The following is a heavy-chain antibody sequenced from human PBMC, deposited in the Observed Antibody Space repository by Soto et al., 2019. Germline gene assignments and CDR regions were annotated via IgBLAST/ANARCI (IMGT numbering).Heavy chain of an antibody. CDR3: AREYYDFWSGYSDCFDY. D-gene: IGHD3-3*01. CDR1: GFSLSTSGVG. Sequence: QITLKESGPTLVKPTQTLTLTCTFSGFSLSTSGVGVGWIRQPPGKALEWLALIYWDDDKRYSPSLKSRLTITKDTSKNQVVLTMTNMDPVDTATYYCAREYYDFWSGYSDCFDYWGQGTLVTVSS. CDR2: IYWDDDK. V-gene: IGHV2-5*02. J-gene: IGHJ4*02.